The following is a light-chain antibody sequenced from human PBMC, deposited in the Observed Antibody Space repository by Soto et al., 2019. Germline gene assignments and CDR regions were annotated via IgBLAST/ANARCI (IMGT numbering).Light chain of an antibody. Sequence: LTQPASVSGSPGQSIAISCTGTFSDVGGYDYVSWYQQHPDKAPKLMIYEVTKRPSGVSNRFSGSKSGNTASLTISGLQPEDEADYYCSSHTSGSTRVFGSGTKLTVL. CDR1: FSDVGGYDY. CDR3: SSHTSGSTRV. CDR2: EVT. J-gene: IGLJ1*01. V-gene: IGLV2-14*01.